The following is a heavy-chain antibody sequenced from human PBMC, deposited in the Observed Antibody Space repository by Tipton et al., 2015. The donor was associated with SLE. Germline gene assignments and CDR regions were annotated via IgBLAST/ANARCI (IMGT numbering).Heavy chain of an antibody. CDR3: ARGEVGTTYDYYYYYYMDV. Sequence: TLSLTCTVSGGSISSGSYYWSWIRQPAGKGLEWIGYIYYSGSTNYNPSLKSRVTISVDTSKNQFSLKLSSVTAADTAVYYCARGEVGTTYDYYYYYYMDVWGKGTTVTVSS. CDR2: IYYSGST. CDR1: GGSISSGSYY. D-gene: IGHD1-26*01. J-gene: IGHJ6*03. V-gene: IGHV4-61*10.